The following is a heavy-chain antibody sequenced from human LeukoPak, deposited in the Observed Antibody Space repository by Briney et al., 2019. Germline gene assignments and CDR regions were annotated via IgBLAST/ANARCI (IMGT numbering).Heavy chain of an antibody. J-gene: IGHJ4*02. D-gene: IGHD2-2*02. V-gene: IGHV4-4*07. Sequence: PSGTLSLTCAVSGGSISSSNWWSWIRQPAGKGLEWIGRIYTSGSTNYNPSLKSRVTMSVDTSKNQFSLKLSSVTAADTAVYYCARTPGAAISQGRWGFDYWGQGTLVTVSS. CDR3: ARTPGAAISQGRWGFDY. CDR2: IYTSGST. CDR1: GGSISSSNW.